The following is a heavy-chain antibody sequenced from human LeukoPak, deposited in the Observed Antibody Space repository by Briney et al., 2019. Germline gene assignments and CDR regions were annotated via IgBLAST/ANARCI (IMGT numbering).Heavy chain of an antibody. V-gene: IGHV3-23*01. CDR1: GFTFNNYA. J-gene: IGHJ4*02. Sequence: GGSLRLSCAASGFTFNNYAMSWVRQAPGKGLEWVSGISASGGTTYYEDSVKGRFTISRDNSKNTLYLQMNSLSAEDTAVYYCARTYFYDSGGYYYWGQGTLVTVSS. D-gene: IGHD3-22*01. CDR3: ARTYFYDSGGYYY. CDR2: ISASGGTT.